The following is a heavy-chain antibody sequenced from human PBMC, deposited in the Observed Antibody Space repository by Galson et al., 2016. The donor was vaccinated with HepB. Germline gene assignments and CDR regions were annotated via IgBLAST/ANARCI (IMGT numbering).Heavy chain of an antibody. V-gene: IGHV4-4*02. CDR3: VRTYYGFMGHPDD. Sequence: SETLSLTCAVSGASISSSDWWSWVRQPPGKGLEWIGEIYHSGSTNYKPSLKSRVTISVDKSKNQFSLKLSSVTAADTAVYYCVRTYYGFMGHPDDWGQGTLVTVSS. CDR1: GASISSSDW. J-gene: IGHJ4*02. D-gene: IGHD3-16*01. CDR2: IYHSGST.